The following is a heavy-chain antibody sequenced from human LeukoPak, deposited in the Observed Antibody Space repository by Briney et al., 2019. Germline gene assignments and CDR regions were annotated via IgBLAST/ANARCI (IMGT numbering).Heavy chain of an antibody. V-gene: IGHV4-39*01. D-gene: IGHD3-10*01. CDR3: ARTYYYGSTITIDY. Sequence: SETLSLTCTVSGGSISRSNYYWGWIRQPPGKGLEWIGTIYYSGSTYYNPSLKSRVTISLDTSKNQFSLKLTSVTAADTAVYYCARTYYYGSTITIDYWGQGTLVTVPS. CDR1: GGSISRSNYY. CDR2: IYYSGST. J-gene: IGHJ4*02.